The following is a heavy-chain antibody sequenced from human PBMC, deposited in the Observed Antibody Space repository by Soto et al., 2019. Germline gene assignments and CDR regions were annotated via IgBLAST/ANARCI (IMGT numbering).Heavy chain of an antibody. V-gene: IGHV4-4*02. CDR2: IYQSGIT. D-gene: IGHD6-13*01. CDR1: GGSVNSSNW. CDR3: ARVNEKIASVGTFGS. J-gene: IGHJ4*01. Sequence: QLQESGPGLVKPSGTLSLSCAVSGGSVNSSNWWAWVRQSPGKGLEWIGEIYQSGITNYNPALKSRVSMSIAKSNSRCSLMLTSVIAADSGVFYCARVNEKIASVGTFGSWGHGTLVTVSS.